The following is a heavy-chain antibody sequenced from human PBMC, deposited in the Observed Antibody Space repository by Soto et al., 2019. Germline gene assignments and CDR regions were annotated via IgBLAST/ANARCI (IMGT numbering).Heavy chain of an antibody. V-gene: IGHV4-59*01. CDR2: IYSSGST. CDR1: GGSINDYY. Sequence: SETLSLTCTVSGGSINDYYWSWIRQPPGKGLEWIGNIYSSGSTNYNPSLKSRVTISADTSKNQFSLKLSSVTAADTSVYYCARRASVAGTKYFDYWGQGTLVTVSS. CDR3: ARRASVAGTKYFDY. D-gene: IGHD6-19*01. J-gene: IGHJ4*02.